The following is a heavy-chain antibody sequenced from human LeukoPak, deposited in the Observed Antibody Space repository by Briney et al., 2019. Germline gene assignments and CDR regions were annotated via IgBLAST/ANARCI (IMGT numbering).Heavy chain of an antibody. CDR1: GFTFSSYA. D-gene: IGHD3-22*01. CDR2: MNNDGSFK. J-gene: IGHJ4*02. V-gene: IGHV3-33*08. Sequence: GGSLRLSCAASGFTFSSYAMSWVRQAPGKGLEWVAVMNNDGSFKKYADSVKGRFTISRDNSKNILYLQMNSPRAEDTAVYYCARADDSSDNLLDYWGQGTLVTVSS. CDR3: ARADDSSDNLLDY.